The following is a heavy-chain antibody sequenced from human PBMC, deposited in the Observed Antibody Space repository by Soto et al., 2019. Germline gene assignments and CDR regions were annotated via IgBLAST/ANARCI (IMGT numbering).Heavy chain of an antibody. V-gene: IGHV3-66*01. CDR2: IYSDGGT. J-gene: IGHJ4*02. CDR3: ATRMTTGPY. D-gene: IGHD4-17*01. Sequence: GGSLRLSCAASGFTVSNNYLSWVRQAPGKGLQWVSLIYSDGGTDYAESVKGRFTISRDNSKNTLYLQMNSLKAEDTAIYYCATRMTTGPYWGQGTLVTVSS. CDR1: GFTVSNNY.